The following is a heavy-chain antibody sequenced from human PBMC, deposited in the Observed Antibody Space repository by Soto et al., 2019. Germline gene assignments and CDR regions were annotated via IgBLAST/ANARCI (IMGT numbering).Heavy chain of an antibody. CDR1: GFTFSSYA. D-gene: IGHD2-2*01. CDR3: ARTERYCSSTSCYGGVDY. J-gene: IGHJ4*02. Sequence: GGSLRLSCAASGFTFSSYAMNWVRQAPGKGLEWVSYISSSGSTIYYADSVKGRFTISRDNAKNSLYLQMNSLRAEDTAVYYCARTERYCSSTSCYGGVDYVCPATLLTGSS. CDR2: ISSSGSTI. V-gene: IGHV3-48*03.